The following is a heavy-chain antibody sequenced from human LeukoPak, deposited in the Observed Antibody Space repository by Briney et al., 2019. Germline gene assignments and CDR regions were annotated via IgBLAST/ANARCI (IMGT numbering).Heavy chain of an antibody. V-gene: IGHV4-59*01. Sequence: SETLSLTCTVSGDSISSYYWSWIRQPPGKGLGWIGYIYYSGSTNYNPSLKSRVTISVDMSKNQFSLKLSSVTAADTAVYYCARVRAAAGTPPYYYYGMDVWGQGTTVTVSS. CDR2: IYYSGST. CDR1: GDSISSYY. J-gene: IGHJ6*02. CDR3: ARVRAAAGTPPYYYYGMDV. D-gene: IGHD6-13*01.